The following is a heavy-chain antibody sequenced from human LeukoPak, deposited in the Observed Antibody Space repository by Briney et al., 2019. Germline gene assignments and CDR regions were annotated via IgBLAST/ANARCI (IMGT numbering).Heavy chain of an antibody. J-gene: IGHJ3*01. D-gene: IGHD1-26*01. CDR1: GDSISSAYS. CDR3: ARVVGATSRDTFDV. Sequence: SETLSLTCAVSGDSISSAYSWSWIRQPPGKGLEWIGYIYHTGSTSYNPSLKTRVTISIDRPRNQFSLKLSSVTAADTAMYYCARVVGATSRDTFDVWGQGTMVTVSS. V-gene: IGHV4-30-2*01. CDR2: IYHTGST.